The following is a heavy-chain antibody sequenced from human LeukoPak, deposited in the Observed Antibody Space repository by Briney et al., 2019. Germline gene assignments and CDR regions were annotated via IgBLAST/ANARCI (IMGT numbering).Heavy chain of an antibody. V-gene: IGHV3-23*01. J-gene: IGHJ4*02. CDR3: AKYQYYDSSGYDG. D-gene: IGHD3-22*01. Sequence: SGGSLRLSCAASGFTLSSYAMAWVRQAPGKGLEWVSAISGSGGSTYYADSVKGRFTISRDNSKNTLYLQMNSLRAEDTAVYYCAKYQYYDSSGYDGWGQGTLVTVSS. CDR2: ISGSGGST. CDR1: GFTLSSYA.